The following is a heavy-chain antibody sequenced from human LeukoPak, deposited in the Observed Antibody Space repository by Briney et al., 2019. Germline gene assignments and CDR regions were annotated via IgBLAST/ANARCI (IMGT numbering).Heavy chain of an antibody. Sequence: ASVKVSCKVSGYTLTELSMYWVRQAPGKGLEWMGGFDPEDGETIYAQKFQGRVTMTEDTSTDTAYMELSRLRSEDTAVYYCATKPHWYSSSYDYWGQGTLVTVS. J-gene: IGHJ4*02. CDR3: ATKPHWYSSSYDY. D-gene: IGHD6-13*01. CDR1: GYTLTELS. V-gene: IGHV1-24*01. CDR2: FDPEDGET.